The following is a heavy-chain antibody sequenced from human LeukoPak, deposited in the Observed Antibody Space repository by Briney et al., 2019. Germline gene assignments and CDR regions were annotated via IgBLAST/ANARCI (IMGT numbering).Heavy chain of an antibody. J-gene: IGHJ5*02. V-gene: IGHV4-59*01. CDR3: ARGHIAPQRQFIARRGLRTVSRFDP. CDR1: SGSLSNYF. Sequence: HPSETLSLTCTVSSGSLSNYFWTWIRQSPGKGLEWIASISSAGKTNSNPSLQSRVTISLDTSSHQLSLKMTSVISADTAVYYCARGHIAPQRQFIARRGLRTVSRFDPWGQGTLVTVSS. D-gene: IGHD6-25*01. CDR2: ISSAGKT.